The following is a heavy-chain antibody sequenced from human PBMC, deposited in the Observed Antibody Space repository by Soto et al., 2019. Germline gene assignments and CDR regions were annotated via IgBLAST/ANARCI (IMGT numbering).Heavy chain of an antibody. CDR3: ARARLSRSWWFDP. V-gene: IGHV4-59*01. CDR2: IYYSGST. CDR1: GGSISSYY. Sequence: PETLSLTCTVSGGSISSYYWSWIRQPPGKGLEWIGYIYYSGSTNYNPSLKSRVTISVDTSKNQFSLKLSSVTAADTAVYYCARARLSRSWWFDPWGQGTLVTVS. J-gene: IGHJ5*02. D-gene: IGHD3-10*01.